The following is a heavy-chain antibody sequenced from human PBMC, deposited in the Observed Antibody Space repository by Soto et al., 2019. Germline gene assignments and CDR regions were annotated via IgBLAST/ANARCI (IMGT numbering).Heavy chain of an antibody. J-gene: IGHJ4*02. CDR3: AKDRRGAYCSGGICYSPDY. CDR1: GFTFSSHV. Sequence: EVQLWESGGGLVQPGGSLRLSCAVSGFTFSSHVMSWVRKAPGKGLEWVSAISGTGGTYYADSVKGRFTISRDNCKNALYLQMNNLRDEDTAVYYCAKDRRGAYCSGGICYSPDYWGQGTLVIVSS. D-gene: IGHD2-15*01. V-gene: IGHV3-23*01. CDR2: ISGTGGT.